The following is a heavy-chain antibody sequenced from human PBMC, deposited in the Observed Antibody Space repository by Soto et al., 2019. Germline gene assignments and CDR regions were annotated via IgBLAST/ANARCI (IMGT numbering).Heavy chain of an antibody. CDR3: GSRYSSSFDI. CDR2: IYYSGST. CDR1: GGSISRYY. D-gene: IGHD1-26*01. Sequence: SETLSLTCTVSGGSISRYYWSWFRQPPGKGLEWIRYIYYSGSTNYNPSLKSRVTISVDTSKNQFSLKLSSVTAADTAVYYCGSRYSSSFDIWGQGTMDTVSS. V-gene: IGHV4-59*01. J-gene: IGHJ3*02.